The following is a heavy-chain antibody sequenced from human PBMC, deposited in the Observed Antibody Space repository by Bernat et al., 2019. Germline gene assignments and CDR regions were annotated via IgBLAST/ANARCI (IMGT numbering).Heavy chain of an antibody. CDR1: GGSVSSGSYY. Sequence: QVQLQESGPGLVKPSETLSLTCTVSGGSVSSGSYYWSWIRQPPGKGLEWIGYIYYSGSTNYHPSLKSRVTISVDTSKNQFSLKLSSVTAADTAVYYCARGRITMVRGVIGQDWFDPWGQGTLVTVSS. CDR3: ARGRITMVRGVIGQDWFDP. V-gene: IGHV4-61*01. CDR2: IYYSGST. J-gene: IGHJ5*02. D-gene: IGHD3-10*01.